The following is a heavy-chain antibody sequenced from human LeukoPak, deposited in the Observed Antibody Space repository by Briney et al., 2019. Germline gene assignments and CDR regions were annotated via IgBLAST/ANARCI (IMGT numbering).Heavy chain of an antibody. D-gene: IGHD4-11*01. V-gene: IGHV3-11*01. J-gene: IGHJ4*02. CDR1: GFTFSDYH. CDR2: ITISDSTM. Sequence: GGSLRLSCAASGFTFSDYHMSWIRQAPGKGLEWVSYITISDSTMYYADSVKGRFTISRDNSKNTLYLQLNSLRAEDTAVYYCAKLTDRVTTEDYWGQGTLVTVSS. CDR3: AKLTDRVTTEDY.